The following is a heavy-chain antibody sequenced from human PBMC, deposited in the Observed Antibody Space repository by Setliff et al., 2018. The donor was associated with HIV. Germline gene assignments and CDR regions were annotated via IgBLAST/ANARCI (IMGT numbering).Heavy chain of an antibody. V-gene: IGHV4-39*01. Sequence: PSETLSLTCTVSGGSISSSNYYWGWIRQPPGKGLEWIGSISYNGNSYHNPSLKSRVTISVDTSKNQFSLKLSSVTAADTAVYYCARQSDFWSGYYDGAFDIWGQGTMVTVSS. CDR1: GGSISSSNYY. CDR2: ISYNGNS. J-gene: IGHJ3*02. D-gene: IGHD3-3*01. CDR3: ARQSDFWSGYYDGAFDI.